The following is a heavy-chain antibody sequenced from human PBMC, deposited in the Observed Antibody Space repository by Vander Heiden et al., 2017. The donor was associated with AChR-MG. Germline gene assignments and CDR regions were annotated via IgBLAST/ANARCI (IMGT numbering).Heavy chain of an antibody. CDR1: GFTFSSYA. CDR2: ISGSGSTT. D-gene: IGHD1-20*01. Sequence: EVQLLESGGGLVQPGGSLRLSCAASGFTFSSYAMSGVRQAPGKGLEWVSSISGSGSTTYYADSVKGRFSISRDHSKNTLYLQMNSLRAEDTAIYYCAKRGITGTTLLTFGMDVWGQGTTVTVSS. CDR3: AKRGITGTTLLTFGMDV. V-gene: IGHV3-23*01. J-gene: IGHJ6*02.